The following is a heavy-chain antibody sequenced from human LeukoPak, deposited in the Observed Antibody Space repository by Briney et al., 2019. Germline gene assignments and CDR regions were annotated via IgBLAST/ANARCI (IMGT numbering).Heavy chain of an antibody. D-gene: IGHD6-13*01. CDR3: ARGTRGIAAAGRRYFQH. V-gene: IGHV4-34*01. J-gene: IGHJ1*01. CDR2: INHSGST. CDR1: GGSFSGYY. Sequence: SETLSLACAVYGGSFSGYYWSWIRQPPGKGLEWIGEINHSGSTNYNPSLKSRVTVSVDTSKNQFSLKLSSVTAAGTAVYYCARGTRGIAAAGRRYFQHWGQGTLVTVSS.